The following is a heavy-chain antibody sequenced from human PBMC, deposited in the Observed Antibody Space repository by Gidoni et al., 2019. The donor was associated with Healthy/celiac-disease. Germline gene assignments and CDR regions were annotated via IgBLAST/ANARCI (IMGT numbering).Heavy chain of an antibody. CDR2: ISYDGSNK. CDR1: GFTFSSYG. Sequence: QVQLVESGGGVVQPGWSLRLACAASGFTFSSYGMHWVRQAPGKGLEWVAVISYDGSNKYYADSVKGRFTISRDNSKNTLYLQMNSLRAEDTAVYYCAKLVYYGSGSYRLGDYWGQGTLVTVSS. J-gene: IGHJ4*02. V-gene: IGHV3-30*18. D-gene: IGHD3-10*01. CDR3: AKLVYYGSGSYRLGDY.